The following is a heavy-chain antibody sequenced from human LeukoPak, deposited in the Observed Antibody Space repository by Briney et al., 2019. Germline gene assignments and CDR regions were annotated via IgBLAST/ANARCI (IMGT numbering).Heavy chain of an antibody. CDR2: IYYSGST. J-gene: IGHJ4*02. Sequence: SETLSLTCTVSGGSISSSSYYWGWIRQPPGKGLEWIGSIYYSGSTYYNPSLKSRVTISVDTSKNQFSLKLSSVTAADTAVYYCARDGYNYGLDRFDYWGQGTLVTVSS. CDR3: ARDGYNYGLDRFDY. CDR1: GGSISSSSYY. D-gene: IGHD5-18*01. V-gene: IGHV4-39*07.